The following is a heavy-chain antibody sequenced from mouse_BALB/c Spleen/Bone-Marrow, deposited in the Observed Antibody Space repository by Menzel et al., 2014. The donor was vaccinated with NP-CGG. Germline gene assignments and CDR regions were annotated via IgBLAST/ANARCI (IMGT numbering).Heavy chain of an antibody. CDR1: GYAFSSSW. J-gene: IGHJ2*01. Sequence: QVQLQQPGPELVKPGASVKISCKASGYAFSSSWMNWVKQRPGQGLEWIGRIYPGDGDTNYNGKFKGKATLTADKSSSTAYMQLSSLTSVDSAVYFCARFSTVYCFDYWGQGTTLTVSS. CDR3: ARFSTVYCFDY. D-gene: IGHD4-1*02. CDR2: IYPGDGDT. V-gene: IGHV1-82*01.